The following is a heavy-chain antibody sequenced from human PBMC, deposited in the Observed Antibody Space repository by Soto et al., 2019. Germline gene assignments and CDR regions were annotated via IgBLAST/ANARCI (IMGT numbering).Heavy chain of an antibody. D-gene: IGHD6-6*01. CDR3: ASASPEYSSSPYYSYGMDV. J-gene: IGHJ6*02. V-gene: IGHV3-30-3*01. CDR1: GFTFSSYA. Sequence: GGSLRLSCAASGFTFSSYAMHWVRQAPGKGLEWVAVISYDGSNKYYADSVKGRFTISRDNSKNTLYLQMNSLRAEDTAVYYCASASPEYSSSPYYSYGMDVWGQGTTVTVSS. CDR2: ISYDGSNK.